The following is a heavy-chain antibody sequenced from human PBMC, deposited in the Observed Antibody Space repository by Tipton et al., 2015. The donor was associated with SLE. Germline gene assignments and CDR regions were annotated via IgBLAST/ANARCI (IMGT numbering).Heavy chain of an antibody. Sequence: SLRLSCAASGFTVSSNYMSWVRQAPGKGLEWVSVIYSGGSTYYADSVKSRFTITRDNSKNTLYLQMNSLRAEDKPLYYCSRAGFVRFFQYFDLWGRGTLVSVSS. V-gene: IGHV3-53*05. CDR3: SRAGFVRFFQYFDL. J-gene: IGHJ2*01. CDR1: GFTVSSNY. CDR2: IYSGGST. D-gene: IGHD3-10*01.